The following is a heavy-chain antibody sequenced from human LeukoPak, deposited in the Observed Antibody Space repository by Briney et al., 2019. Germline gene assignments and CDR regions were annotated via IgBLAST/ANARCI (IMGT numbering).Heavy chain of an antibody. CDR3: ARAPPPYYYDSSGYYPRSYYYYYMDV. CDR2: IYYSGST. J-gene: IGHJ6*03. V-gene: IGHV4-61*01. D-gene: IGHD3-22*01. CDR1: GGSISSSSYY. Sequence: PSETLSLTCTVSGGSISSSSYYWSWIRQPPGKGLEWIGYIYYSGSTNYNPSLKSRVTISVDTSKNQFSLKLSSVTAADTAVYYCARAPPPYYYDSSGYYPRSYYYYYMDVWGKGTTVTVSS.